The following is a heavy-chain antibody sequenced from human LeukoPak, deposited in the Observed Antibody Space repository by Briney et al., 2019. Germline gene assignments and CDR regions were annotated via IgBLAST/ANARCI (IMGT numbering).Heavy chain of an antibody. Sequence: GGSLRLSCAASGFTLNYAMTWARQPPGKGLEWVSAISGSGGSTYYADSVKGRFTISKDNSKNTLYLLMSSLRPEDTAVYYCAQHSDGSGRPRAGFDHWGQGTLVTVSS. CDR3: AQHSDGSGRPRAGFDH. CDR2: ISGSGGST. D-gene: IGHD3-22*01. J-gene: IGHJ4*02. V-gene: IGHV3-23*01. CDR1: GFTLNYA.